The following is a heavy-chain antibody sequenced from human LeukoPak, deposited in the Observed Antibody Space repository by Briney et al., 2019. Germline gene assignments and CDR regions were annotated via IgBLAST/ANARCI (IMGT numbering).Heavy chain of an antibody. CDR2: ISAYNGNT. V-gene: IGHV1-18*01. D-gene: IGHD6-19*01. CDR3: ARLVGTSSSGWFFDY. Sequence: ASVKVSCKASGYTFTSYGISWVRQAPGQGLEWMGWISAYNGNTNYAQKLQGRATMTTDTSTSTAYMELRSLRSDDTAVYYCARLVGTSSSGWFFDYWGQGTLVTVSS. J-gene: IGHJ4*02. CDR1: GYTFTSYG.